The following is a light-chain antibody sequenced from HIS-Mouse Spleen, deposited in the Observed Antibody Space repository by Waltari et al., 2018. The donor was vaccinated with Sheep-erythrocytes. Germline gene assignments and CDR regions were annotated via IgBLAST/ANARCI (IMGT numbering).Light chain of an antibody. CDR3: QQYYSTLT. Sequence: DIVMTQSPDSLAVSLCERATINCKSSQSVLYSSNNKNYLAWYQQKPGQHPKLLIYWASTRESGVPDRFSGSGSGTDFTLTISSLQAEDVAVYYCQQYYSTLTFGGGTKVEIK. V-gene: IGKV4-1*01. CDR2: WAS. CDR1: QSVLYSSNNKNY. J-gene: IGKJ4*01.